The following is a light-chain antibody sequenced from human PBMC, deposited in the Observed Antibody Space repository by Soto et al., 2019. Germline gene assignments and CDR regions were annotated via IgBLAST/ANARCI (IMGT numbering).Light chain of an antibody. CDR3: QQYGSSF. CDR1: QSVSSSY. Sequence: EMVLTQSPGPLSLSPGERATLSCRASQSVSSSYLAWYQQKPGQAPRLLIYGASSRATGIPDRFSGSGSGTDFTLTISRLEPEDFAVYYCQQYGSSFFGQGTKLEIK. J-gene: IGKJ2*01. CDR2: GAS. V-gene: IGKV3-20*01.